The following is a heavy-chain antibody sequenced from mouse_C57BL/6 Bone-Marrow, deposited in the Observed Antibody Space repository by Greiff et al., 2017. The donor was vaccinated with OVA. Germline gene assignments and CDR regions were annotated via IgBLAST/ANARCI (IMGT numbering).Heavy chain of an antibody. CDR1: GFTFSSYA. Sequence: EVQLQESGEGLVKPGGSLKLSCAASGFTFSSYAMSWVRQTPEKRLEWVAYISSGGDYIYYADSVKGRFTISRDNARNTLYLQMSSLKSEDTAMYYCTRGGGFFAYWGQGTLVTVSA. J-gene: IGHJ3*01. CDR2: ISSGGDYI. D-gene: IGHD1-1*02. V-gene: IGHV5-9-1*02. CDR3: TRGGGFFAY.